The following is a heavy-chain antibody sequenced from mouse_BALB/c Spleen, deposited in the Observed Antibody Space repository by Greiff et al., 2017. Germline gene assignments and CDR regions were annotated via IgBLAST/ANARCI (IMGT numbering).Heavy chain of an antibody. CDR2: IWGDGST. V-gene: IGHV2-6-7*01. J-gene: IGHJ3*01. Sequence: QVQLQQSGPGLVAPSQSLSITCTVSGFSLTGYGVNWVRQPPGKGLEWLGMIWGDGSTDYNSALKSRLSISKDNSKSQVFLQMNSLQTDDTARYYWARGGYGYPFAYWGQGTLVTVSA. CDR3: ARGGYGYPFAY. D-gene: IGHD1-2*01. CDR1: GFSLTGYG.